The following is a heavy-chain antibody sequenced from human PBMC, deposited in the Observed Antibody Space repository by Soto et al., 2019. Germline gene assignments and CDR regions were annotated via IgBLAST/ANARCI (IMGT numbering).Heavy chain of an antibody. V-gene: IGHV3-11*01. CDR1: GFTFSDYY. Sequence: GGSLRLSCAASGFTFSDYYMSWIRQAPGKGLEWVSYISSSGSTIYYADSVKGRFTISRDNAKNSLYLQMNSLRAEDTAVYYCARPSTYYCDSSGSPTVDYFDYWGQGTLVTVSS. CDR2: ISSSGSTI. D-gene: IGHD3-22*01. CDR3: ARPSTYYCDSSGSPTVDYFDY. J-gene: IGHJ4*02.